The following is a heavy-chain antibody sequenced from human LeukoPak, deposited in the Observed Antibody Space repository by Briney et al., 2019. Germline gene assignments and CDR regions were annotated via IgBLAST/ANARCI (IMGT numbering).Heavy chain of an antibody. J-gene: IGHJ4*02. CDR1: GGSFSGYY. CDR2: INHSGST. D-gene: IGHD4-23*01. CDR3: AGGHYVGDY. V-gene: IGHV4-34*01. Sequence: SETLSLTCAVYGGSFSGYYWSWIRQPPGKGLEWIGEINHSGSTNYNPSHKSRVTISVDTSKNQFSLKLSSVTAADTAVYYCAGGHYVGDYWGQGTLVTVSS.